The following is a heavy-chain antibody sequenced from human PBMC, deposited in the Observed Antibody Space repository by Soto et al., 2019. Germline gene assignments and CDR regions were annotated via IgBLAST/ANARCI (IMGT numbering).Heavy chain of an antibody. CDR3: ARLQNWTPPYFDS. Sequence: GGSLRLSCAVSGFTFNSYWMSWVRQAPGKGLEWVANIKEDGKEKYYLDSVKGRFTISRDNAKNSLYLQMDGLSAEDTAVYSCARLQNWTPPYFDSGGLETLFTVSS. CDR1: GFTFNSYW. D-gene: IGHD3-16*01. J-gene: IGHJ4*02. CDR2: IKEDGKEK. V-gene: IGHV3-7*05.